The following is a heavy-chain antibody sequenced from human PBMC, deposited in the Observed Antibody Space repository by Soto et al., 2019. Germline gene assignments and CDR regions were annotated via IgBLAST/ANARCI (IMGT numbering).Heavy chain of an antibody. CDR3: GTIFGVVRGVYYGMDV. J-gene: IGHJ6*02. CDR1: GYTFTGYY. V-gene: IGHV1-2*02. Sequence: ASVKVSCKASGYTFTGYYMHWVRQTPGQGLEWMGWINPNSGGTNYAQKFQGRVTMTRDTSISTAYMELSRLRSDDTAVYYCGTIFGVVRGVYYGMDVWGQGTTVTVSS. D-gene: IGHD3-3*01. CDR2: INPNSGGT.